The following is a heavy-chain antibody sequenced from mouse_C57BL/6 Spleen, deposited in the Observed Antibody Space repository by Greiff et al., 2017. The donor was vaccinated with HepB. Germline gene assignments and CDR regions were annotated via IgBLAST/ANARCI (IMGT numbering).Heavy chain of an antibody. Sequence: QVQLQQPGAELVRPGTSVKLSCKASGYTFTSYWMHWVKQRPGQGLEWIGVIDPSDSYTNYNQKFKGKATLTVDTSSSRAYMQLSSLTSEDSAVYYCARPQTAQATSFAYWGQGTLVTVSA. CDR3: ARPQTAQATSFAY. D-gene: IGHD3-2*02. V-gene: IGHV1-59*01. CDR2: IDPSDSYT. J-gene: IGHJ3*01. CDR1: GYTFTSYW.